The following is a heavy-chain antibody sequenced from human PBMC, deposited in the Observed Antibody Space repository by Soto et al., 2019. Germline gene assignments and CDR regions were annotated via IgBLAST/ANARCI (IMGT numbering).Heavy chain of an antibody. CDR1: GFTFSDYG. J-gene: IGHJ6*02. CDR3: ARDRIVRASYDYYGMDV. V-gene: IGHV3-33*01. CDR2: IWYDGSNK. D-gene: IGHD1-26*01. Sequence: PGGSLRLSCTASGFTFSDYGMHGVRQGPGKGLEWVALIWYDGSNKFYADAVKDRFTVSRDNSQNTLYLQMNSLRADARDVYYCARDRIVRASYDYYGMDVSGQGTTVTVSS.